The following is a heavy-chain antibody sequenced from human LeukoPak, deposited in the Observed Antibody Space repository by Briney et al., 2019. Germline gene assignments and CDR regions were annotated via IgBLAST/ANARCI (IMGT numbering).Heavy chain of an antibody. V-gene: IGHV3-23*01. CDR3: AKDPSGSRGWGY. J-gene: IGHJ4*02. CDR2: LSGSSGTT. CDR1: GFILGNYG. Sequence: GGSLRLSCAASGFILGNYGMSWVRQAPGEGLEWVSALSGSSGTTYYADSVKGRFIISRDKSKNTLYLQMNSLRAEDTAVYYCAKDPSGSRGWGYWGQGTLVTVSS. D-gene: IGHD1-26*01.